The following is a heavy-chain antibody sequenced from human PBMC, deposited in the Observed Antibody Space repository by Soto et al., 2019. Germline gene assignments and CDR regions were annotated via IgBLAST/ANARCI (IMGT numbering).Heavy chain of an antibody. V-gene: IGHV3-66*01. CDR1: GFSVSTEY. CDR3: TRVDVECSGGSCYGAPMDV. Sequence: EVQLVESGGGLVQPGGSLRLSCAAAGFSVSTEYMSWVRQAPGKGLEGLSLIQSGGSTYYADSVKGRFTISRDNSENTLFLQMNSLRVEDTAVYYCTRVDVECSGGSCYGAPMDVWGKGTTVTVSA. D-gene: IGHD2-15*01. J-gene: IGHJ6*04. CDR2: IQSGGST.